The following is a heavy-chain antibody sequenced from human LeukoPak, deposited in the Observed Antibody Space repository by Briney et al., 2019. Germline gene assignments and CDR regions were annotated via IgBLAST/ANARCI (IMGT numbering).Heavy chain of an antibody. V-gene: IGHV1-46*01. CDR1: GYTFTNYY. CDR3: ARFRGFWSGYHYYHYYMDV. Sequence: ASVKVSCKASGYTFTNYYMHWVRQAPGQGLEWMGLINPSDGSTIYAQKFQGRVTITRNTSISTAYMELSSLRSEDTAVYYCARFRGFWSGYHYYHYYMDVWGKGTTVTVSS. CDR2: INPSDGST. D-gene: IGHD3-3*01. J-gene: IGHJ6*03.